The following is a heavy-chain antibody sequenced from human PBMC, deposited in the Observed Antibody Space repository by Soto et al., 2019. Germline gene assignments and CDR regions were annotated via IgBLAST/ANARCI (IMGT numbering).Heavy chain of an antibody. V-gene: IGHV5-51*01. CDR3: ARSAGDYYYGMDV. CDR2: IYPGDSDT. CDR1: GYTFTSYR. D-gene: IGHD4-17*01. J-gene: IGHJ6*02. Sequence: PGESLKISCKGSGYTFTSYRIGWVRQMPGKGLEWMGIIYPGDSDTRYSPSFQGQVTISADKSISTAYLQWSGLKASDTAMYYCARSAGDYYYGMDVWGQGTTVTVSS.